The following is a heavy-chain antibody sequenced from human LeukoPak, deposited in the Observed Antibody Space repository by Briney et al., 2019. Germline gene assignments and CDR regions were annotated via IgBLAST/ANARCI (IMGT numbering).Heavy chain of an antibody. CDR3: ARGRYYDILTAYYIGWFDP. D-gene: IGHD3-9*01. CDR1: GGSISSGSYY. CDR2: IYTSGST. V-gene: IGHV4-61*02. J-gene: IGHJ5*02. Sequence: PSQTLSLTCTVSGGSISSGSYYWSWIRQPAGKGLEWIGRIYTSGSTNYNPSLKSRVTISVDTSKNQFSLKLNSVTAADTAVYYCARGRYYDILTAYYIGWFDPWGQGTLVTVSS.